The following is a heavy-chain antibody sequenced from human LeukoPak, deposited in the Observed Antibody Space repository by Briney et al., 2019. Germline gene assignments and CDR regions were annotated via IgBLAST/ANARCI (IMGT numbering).Heavy chain of an antibody. V-gene: IGHV1-8*01. CDR2: MNPNSGNT. Sequence: GASVKVSCKASGYTFTSYDINWVRQATGQGLEWMGWMNPNSGNTGYAQKFQGRVTMTRNTSISTAYMELSSLRSEDTAVYYCARAPAISFWSGYYSLPRDAFDIWGQGIMVTVSS. CDR1: GYTFTSYD. J-gene: IGHJ3*02. D-gene: IGHD3-3*01. CDR3: ARAPAISFWSGYYSLPRDAFDI.